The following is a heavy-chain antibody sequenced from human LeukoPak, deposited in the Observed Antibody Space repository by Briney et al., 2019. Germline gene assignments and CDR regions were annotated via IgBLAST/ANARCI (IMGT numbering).Heavy chain of an antibody. Sequence: GSLRLSCAASGFTFSSYAMSWVRQAPGKGLEWVAFIRYDGSNKYYADSVKGRFTISRDNSKNTLYLQMNSLRAEDTAVYYCARETGYDSSGPNEAFDIWGQGTMVTVSS. CDR2: IRYDGSNK. D-gene: IGHD3-22*01. V-gene: IGHV3-30*02. CDR1: GFTFSSYA. CDR3: ARETGYDSSGPNEAFDI. J-gene: IGHJ3*02.